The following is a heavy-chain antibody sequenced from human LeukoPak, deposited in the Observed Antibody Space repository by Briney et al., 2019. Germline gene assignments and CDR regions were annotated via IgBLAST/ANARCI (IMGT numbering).Heavy chain of an antibody. CDR1: GYTFTSYY. CDR2: INPSGGST. Sequence: GASVKVSCKASGYTFTSYYMHWVRQAPGQGLEWMGIINPSGGSTGYAQKFQGRVTMTRDTSTSTVYMELSSLRSEDTAVYYCAMEYQLLYRGFDYWGQGTLVTVSS. CDR3: AMEYQLLYRGFDY. J-gene: IGHJ4*02. D-gene: IGHD2-2*02. V-gene: IGHV1-46*01.